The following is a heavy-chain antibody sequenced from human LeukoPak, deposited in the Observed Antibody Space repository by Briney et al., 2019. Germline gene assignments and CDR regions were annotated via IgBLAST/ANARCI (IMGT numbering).Heavy chain of an antibody. CDR3: AKRDSSGNYYFDY. Sequence: PGGSLRLPCAAFGFTFSSYAMSWARQAPGKGLEWVSTSGSGGSTYYTDSVKGRFTISRDKSKNTLYLQMNSLRAEDTAIYYCAKRDSSGNYYFDYWGQGTLVTVSS. CDR1: GFTFSSYA. D-gene: IGHD3-22*01. CDR2: SGSGGST. J-gene: IGHJ4*02. V-gene: IGHV3-23*01.